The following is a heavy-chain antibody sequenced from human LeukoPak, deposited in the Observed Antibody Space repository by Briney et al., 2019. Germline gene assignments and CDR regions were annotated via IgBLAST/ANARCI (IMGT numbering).Heavy chain of an antibody. CDR3: ARDPYSGSYGDYYYYYMDV. CDR1: GFTFSNYW. J-gene: IGHJ6*03. CDR2: IEQDGSEK. Sequence: PWGSLRLSCAASGFTFSNYWMSWVRQAPGKGLEWVASIEQDGSEKCYVDSVKGRFTISRDNAKNSLYLQMNSLRAEDTAVYYCARDPYSGSYGDYYYYYMDVWGKGTTVTISS. D-gene: IGHD1-26*01. V-gene: IGHV3-7*01.